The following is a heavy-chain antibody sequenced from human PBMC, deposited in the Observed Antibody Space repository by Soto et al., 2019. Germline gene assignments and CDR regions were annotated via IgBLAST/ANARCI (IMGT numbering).Heavy chain of an antibody. Sequence: ASVKVSCKASGGTFSSHTIAWVRQAPGQGLEWMGGIIPTFGTATNAPKFQGRVAISAGASSNTAYMELSSLTPEDTAVYYCASERSAQYFDYWGQGTMVTVSS. CDR3: ASERSAQYFDY. CDR1: GGTFSSHT. CDR2: IIPTFGTA. J-gene: IGHJ4*02. D-gene: IGHD1-26*01. V-gene: IGHV1-69*13.